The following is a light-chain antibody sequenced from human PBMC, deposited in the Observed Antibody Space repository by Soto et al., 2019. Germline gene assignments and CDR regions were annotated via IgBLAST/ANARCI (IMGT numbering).Light chain of an antibody. V-gene: IGLV2-8*01. J-gene: IGLJ2*01. CDR1: SSDVGGYNY. Sequence: QSALTQPPSASGSPGQSVTISCTGTSSDVGGYNYVSWYQQHPGNAPKLMIYDVSKRPSGVPDRFSGSKSGNTASLTVSGLQAEHEADYYCSSYAGSNNVVFGGGTKVTVL. CDR3: SSYAGSNNVV. CDR2: DVS.